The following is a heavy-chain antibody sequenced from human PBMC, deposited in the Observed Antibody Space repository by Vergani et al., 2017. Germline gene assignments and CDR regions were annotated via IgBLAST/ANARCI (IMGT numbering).Heavy chain of an antibody. J-gene: IGHJ1*01. V-gene: IGHV3-23*01. D-gene: IGHD3-10*01. Sequence: EVQLLESGGGLVQPGGSRRLSCAGAGFTFDTYTMAYVRQAPGKGLEWVATISSGGGDIFYADSVKGRFTLSRDNSKNTLFLKMNSLKDEDTAVYYCTTAWGLYYLHGEYFQYWGRGTLVSVSS. CDR2: ISSGGGDI. CDR3: TTAWGLYYLHGEYFQY. CDR1: GFTFDTYT.